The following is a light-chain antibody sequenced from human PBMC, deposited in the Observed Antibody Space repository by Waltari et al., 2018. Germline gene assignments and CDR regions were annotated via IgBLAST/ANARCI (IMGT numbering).Light chain of an antibody. CDR1: SSDVGSYNL. CDR2: EVS. Sequence: QSALTQPASVSGSPGQSITISCTGTSSDVGSYNLVSWYQHHPGKAPKLMLYEVSKRPSGVSNRFSGSKSGNTASLRISGLQAEDEADYYCCSYVGSSYVFGSGTKVTVL. J-gene: IGLJ1*01. CDR3: CSYVGSSYV. V-gene: IGLV2-23*02.